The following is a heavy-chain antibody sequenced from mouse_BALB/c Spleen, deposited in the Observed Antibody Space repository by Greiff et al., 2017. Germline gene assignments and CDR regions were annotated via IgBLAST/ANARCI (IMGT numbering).Heavy chain of an antibody. CDR1: GFNIKDYY. Sequence: VQLQQSGAELVRSGASVKLSCTASGFNIKDYYMHWVKQRPEQGLEWIGWIDPENGDTEYAPKFQGKATMTADTSSNTAYLQLSSLTSEDTAVYYCNAGYDYESYAMDYWGQGTSGTGSS. CDR3: NAGYDYESYAMDY. CDR2: IDPENGDT. J-gene: IGHJ4*01. V-gene: IGHV14-4*02. D-gene: IGHD2-4*01.